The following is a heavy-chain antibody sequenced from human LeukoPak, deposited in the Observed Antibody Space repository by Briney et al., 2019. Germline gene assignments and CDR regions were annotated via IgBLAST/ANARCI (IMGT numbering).Heavy chain of an antibody. CDR2: IYSGGST. V-gene: IGHV3-66*01. D-gene: IGHD2-21*02. CDR3: ARICGGDCPPDY. J-gene: IGHJ4*02. CDR1: GFTVSSNY. Sequence: GGSLRLSCAASGFTVSSNYMSWVRQAPGKGLEWVSVIYSGGSTYYADSVKGRFTISRDNSKNTLYLQMNSLRAEDTAVYYCARICGGDCPPDYWGQGTLVTVSS.